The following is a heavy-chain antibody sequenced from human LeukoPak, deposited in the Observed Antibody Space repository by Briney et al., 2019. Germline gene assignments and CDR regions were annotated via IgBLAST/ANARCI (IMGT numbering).Heavy chain of an antibody. CDR3: AKGQTVATIDAFDI. CDR2: KSYDGSNK. Sequence: PGRSLRLSCVVSGFTFSNYAMHWVRQAPGKGLEWLADKSYDGSNKCSGDSVKGRFTISRDNSNNALYLQMNSLRAEDTAVYYCAKGQTVATIDAFDIWGQGTMVTVSS. D-gene: IGHD5-12*01. J-gene: IGHJ3*02. V-gene: IGHV3-30*18. CDR1: GFTFSNYA.